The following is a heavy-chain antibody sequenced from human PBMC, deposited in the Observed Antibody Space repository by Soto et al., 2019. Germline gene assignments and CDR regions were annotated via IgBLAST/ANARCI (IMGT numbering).Heavy chain of an antibody. J-gene: IGHJ4*02. V-gene: IGHV1-69*08. CDR1: GGTFSSYT. CDR2: IIPILGIA. CDR3: ARDRGDGGNSY. Sequence: QVQLVQSGAEVKKPGSSVKVSCKASGGTFSSYTISWVRQAPGQGLEWMGRIIPILGIANYAQKFLGRVTITADKSTSTAYMELSSLRSEDTAVYYCARDRGDGGNSYWGQGTLVTVSS. D-gene: IGHD2-21*02.